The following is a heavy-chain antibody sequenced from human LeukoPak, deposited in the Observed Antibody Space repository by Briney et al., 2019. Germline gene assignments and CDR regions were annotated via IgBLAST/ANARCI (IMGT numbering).Heavy chain of an antibody. J-gene: IGHJ4*02. D-gene: IGHD3-16*01. CDR3: AKNYDYVWDPLGV. CDR1: GFTFSSYV. Sequence: PGGSLRLSCAASGFTFSSYVMSWVRQAPGKGLEWVSAISGSGGSTYYADSVKGRFTISRDNSKNTLYLQMNSLRAEDTAVYYCAKNYDYVWDPLGVWGQGTLVTVSS. CDR2: ISGSGGST. V-gene: IGHV3-23*01.